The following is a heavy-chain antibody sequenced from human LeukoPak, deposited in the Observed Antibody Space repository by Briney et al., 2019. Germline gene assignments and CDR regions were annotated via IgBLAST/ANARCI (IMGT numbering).Heavy chain of an antibody. D-gene: IGHD5-12*01. CDR1: GYTFTGYY. CDR2: IIPIFGTA. CDR3: ASPGYSGYENFDY. V-gene: IGHV1-69*13. Sequence: GASVKVSCKASGYTFTGYYMHWVRQAPGQGLEWMGGIIPIFGTANYAQKFQGRVTITADESTSTAYMELSSLRSEDTAVYYCASPGYSGYENFDYWGQGTLVTVSS. J-gene: IGHJ4*02.